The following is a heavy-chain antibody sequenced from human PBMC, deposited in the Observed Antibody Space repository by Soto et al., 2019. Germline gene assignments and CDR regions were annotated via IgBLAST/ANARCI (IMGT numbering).Heavy chain of an antibody. CDR3: ARVFTDYDLWSGPPPHYYYYGMDV. J-gene: IGHJ6*02. Sequence: QVQLVQSGAEGKKPGSSVKVSCKASGGTFSSYASSWVRQAPGQGLEWMGGIIPIFGTANYAQKFQGRVTITADKSTSTAYRELGSLRSEDTAGYYCARVFTDYDLWSGPPPHYYYYGMDVWGQGTTVTVSS. V-gene: IGHV1-69*06. D-gene: IGHD3-3*01. CDR1: GGTFSSYA. CDR2: IIPIFGTA.